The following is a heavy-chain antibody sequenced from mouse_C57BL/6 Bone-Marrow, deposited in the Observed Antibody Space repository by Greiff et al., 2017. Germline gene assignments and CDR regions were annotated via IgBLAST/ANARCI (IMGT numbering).Heavy chain of an antibody. CDR3: ETAQATLNY. V-gene: IGHV1-55*01. CDR1: GYTFTSYW. Sequence: QVQLKQPGAELVKPGASVKMSCKASGYTFTSYWITWVKQRPGQGLEWIGDIYPGSGSTNYNEKFKSKATLTVDTSSSTAYMQLSSLTSEDAAVYYCETAQATLNYWGQGTTLTVSS. J-gene: IGHJ2*01. CDR2: IYPGSGST. D-gene: IGHD3-2*02.